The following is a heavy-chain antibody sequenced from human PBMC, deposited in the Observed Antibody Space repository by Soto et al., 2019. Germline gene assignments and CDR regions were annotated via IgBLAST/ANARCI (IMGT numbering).Heavy chain of an antibody. CDR2: IKQDGSEK. CDR3: ARDRGVKQRHYGMDV. Sequence: PGGSLRLSCAASGFTFSSYWMSWVRQAPGKGLEWVANIKQDGSEKYYVDSVKGRFTISRDNAKNSLYLQMNSLRAEDTAVYYCARDRGVKQRHYGMDVWGQGTTGTV. D-gene: IGHD6-25*01. CDR1: GFTFSSYW. J-gene: IGHJ6*02. V-gene: IGHV3-7*01.